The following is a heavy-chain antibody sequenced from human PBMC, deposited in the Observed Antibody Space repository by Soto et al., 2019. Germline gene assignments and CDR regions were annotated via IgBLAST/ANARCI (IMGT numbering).Heavy chain of an antibody. Sequence: NPSETLSLTCAVSGGSISSGGYSWSWIRQPPGKGLEWIGYIYHSGSTYYNPSLKSRVTISVDRSKNQFSLKLSSVTAADTAVYYCARGRLDAFDIWGQGTMVTVSS. CDR3: ARGRLDAFDI. CDR1: GGSISSGGYS. V-gene: IGHV4-30-2*01. CDR2: IYHSGST. J-gene: IGHJ3*02.